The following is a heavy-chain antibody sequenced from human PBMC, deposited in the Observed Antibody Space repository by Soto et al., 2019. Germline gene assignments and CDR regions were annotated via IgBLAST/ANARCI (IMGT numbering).Heavy chain of an antibody. CDR1: GGTFSSYA. Sequence: QVQLVQSGAEVKKPGSAVKVSCKASGGTFSSYAISWVRQAPGQGLEWMGGIIPIFGTANYAQKFQGRVTITADESTSKAYMELSSLRSEDTAVYYCARHEYRTPSMGLYYWGQGTLVTVSS. J-gene: IGHJ4*02. V-gene: IGHV1-69*01. D-gene: IGHD4-4*01. CDR2: IIPIFGTA. CDR3: ARHEYRTPSMGLYY.